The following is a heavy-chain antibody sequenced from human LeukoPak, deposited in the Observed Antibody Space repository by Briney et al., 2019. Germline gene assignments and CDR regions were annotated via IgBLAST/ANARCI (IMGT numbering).Heavy chain of an antibody. J-gene: IGHJ6*02. CDR3: ARSLSYQLLRFYYYYYGMDV. CDR1: GFTFSNYG. Sequence: PGRSLRLSCAASGFTFSNYGMHWVRQAPGKGLEWVAVIWYDGSNKYYADSVKGRFTISRDNSKNTLYLQMNSLRAEDTAVYYCARSLSYQLLRFYYYYYGMDVWGQGTTVTVSS. V-gene: IGHV3-33*01. D-gene: IGHD2-2*01. CDR2: IWYDGSNK.